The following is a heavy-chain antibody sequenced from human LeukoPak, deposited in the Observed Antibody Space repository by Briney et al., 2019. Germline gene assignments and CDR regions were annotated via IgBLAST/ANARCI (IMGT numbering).Heavy chain of an antibody. CDR3: ASRTVQLERGLINV. J-gene: IGHJ6*02. CDR1: GGSISSYY. V-gene: IGHV4-59*01. Sequence: SETLSLTCTVSGGSISSYYWSWIRQPPGKRLEWIGYIYYSGSTNYNPSLKSRVTISVDTSKNQFSLKLSSVTAADTAVYYCASRTVQLERGLINVWGQGTTVTVSS. CDR2: IYYSGST. D-gene: IGHD1-1*01.